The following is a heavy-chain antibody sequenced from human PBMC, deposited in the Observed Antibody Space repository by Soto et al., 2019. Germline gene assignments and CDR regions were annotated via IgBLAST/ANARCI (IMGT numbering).Heavy chain of an antibody. J-gene: IGHJ4*02. D-gene: IGHD6-19*01. Sequence: SQTLSLTCAISGDSVSSNIAAWNWIRQSPSRGLEWLGRTYYRSKWYYDYAVSMRGRITISPDTSKNQVSLQLSSVTPEDAAVYYCARVGDNTGWFDYWGQGTMVTVYS. V-gene: IGHV6-1*01. CDR2: TYYRSKWYY. CDR1: GDSVSSNIAA. CDR3: ARVGDNTGWFDY.